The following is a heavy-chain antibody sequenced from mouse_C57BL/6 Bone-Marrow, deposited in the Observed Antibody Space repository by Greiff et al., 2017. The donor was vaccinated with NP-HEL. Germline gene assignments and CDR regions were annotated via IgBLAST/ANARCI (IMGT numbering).Heavy chain of an antibody. J-gene: IGHJ2*01. D-gene: IGHD1-1*01. Sequence: VQLQQPGTELVKPGASVKLSCKASGYTFTSYWMHWVKQRPGQGLEWIGNINPSNGGTNYNEKFKSKATLTVDKSSSTAYMQLSSLTSEDSAVYYCARERLITTVVATDFDYWGQGTTLTVSS. CDR2: INPSNGGT. CDR3: ARERLITTVVATDFDY. CDR1: GYTFTSYW. V-gene: IGHV1-53*01.